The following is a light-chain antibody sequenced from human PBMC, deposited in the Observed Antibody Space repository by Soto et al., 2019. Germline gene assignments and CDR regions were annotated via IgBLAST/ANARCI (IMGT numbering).Light chain of an antibody. CDR2: KAS. CDR3: QQYNSYSKM. V-gene: IGKV1-5*03. J-gene: IGKJ1*01. CDR1: QSISGW. Sequence: DIQMTQSPSTLSASVGDRVTITCRASQSISGWLAWYLQKPGKAPNLLIYKASTLESGVPSRFSGSGSGTEFTLTISSLQPDDFATYYCQQYNSYSKMFGQGTKVEI.